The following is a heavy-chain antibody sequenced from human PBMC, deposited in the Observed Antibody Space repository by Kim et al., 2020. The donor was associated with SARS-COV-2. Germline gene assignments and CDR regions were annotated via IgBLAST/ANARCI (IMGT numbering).Heavy chain of an antibody. D-gene: IGHD2-15*01. CDR2: INHSGST. CDR3: ARLRVVVAADY. Sequence: SETLSLTCAVYGGSFSGYYWSWIRQPPGKGLEWIGEINHSGSTNYNPSLKSRVTISVDTSKNQFSLKLSSVTAADTAVYYCARLRVVVAADYWGQGTLVT. CDR1: GGSFSGYY. V-gene: IGHV4-34*01. J-gene: IGHJ4*02.